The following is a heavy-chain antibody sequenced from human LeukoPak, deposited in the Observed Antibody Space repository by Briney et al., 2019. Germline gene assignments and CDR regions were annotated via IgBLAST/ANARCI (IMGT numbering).Heavy chain of an antibody. CDR3: AKESHSPFDD. J-gene: IGHJ4*02. CDR1: GFTFSGYG. Sequence: QSGGSLRLSCAASGFTFSGYGMHWVRQAVGQGLEWMTFIRNDGSVKHYGDSVKGRFTVSRDNSKNTLYLQMNSLRPEDTAVYYCAKESHSPFDDWGQGTLVTVSS. CDR2: IRNDGSVK. V-gene: IGHV3-30*02.